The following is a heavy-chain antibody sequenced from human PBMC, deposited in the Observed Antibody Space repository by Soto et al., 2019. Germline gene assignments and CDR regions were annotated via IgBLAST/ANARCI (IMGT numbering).Heavy chain of an antibody. J-gene: IGHJ4*02. CDR3: ARDRRPQKYYYGSGSYYEDY. CDR2: IWYDGSNK. V-gene: IGHV3-33*01. D-gene: IGHD3-10*01. Sequence: GGSLRLSCVASGFTFSSYGMHWVRQAPGKGLEWVAVIWYDGSNKYYADSVKGRFTISRDNSKNTLYLQMNSLRAEDTAVYYCARDRRPQKYYYGSGSYYEDYWGQGTLVTVSS. CDR1: GFTFSSYG.